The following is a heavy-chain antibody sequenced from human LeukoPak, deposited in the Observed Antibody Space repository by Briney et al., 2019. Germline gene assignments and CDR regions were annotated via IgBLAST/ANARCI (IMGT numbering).Heavy chain of an antibody. V-gene: IGHV1-69*04. CDR2: IIPILGTA. D-gene: IGHD1-26*01. CDR3: ARAGSGSYHNGGYFDY. J-gene: IGHJ4*02. CDR1: GYTFTSYG. Sequence: ASVKVSCKASGYTFTSYGISWVRQAPGQGLEWMGRIIPILGTANYAQKFQGRVTITADKSTSTAYMELSSLRSEDTAVYYCARAGSGSYHNGGYFDYWGQGTLVTVSS.